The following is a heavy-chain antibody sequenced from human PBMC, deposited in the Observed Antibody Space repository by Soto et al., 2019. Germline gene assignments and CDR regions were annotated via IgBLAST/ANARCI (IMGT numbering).Heavy chain of an antibody. D-gene: IGHD4-17*01. CDR1: GFTFSSYA. V-gene: IGHV3-23*01. Sequence: GGSLRLSCAASGFTFSSYAMSWVRQAPGKGLEWVSAISGSGGSTYYADSVKGRFTISRDNSKNTLYLQMNSLRAEDTAVYYCAKVDTVTTFRTFSPDYWGQGTLVTVSS. CDR3: AKVDTVTTFRTFSPDY. J-gene: IGHJ4*02. CDR2: ISGSGGST.